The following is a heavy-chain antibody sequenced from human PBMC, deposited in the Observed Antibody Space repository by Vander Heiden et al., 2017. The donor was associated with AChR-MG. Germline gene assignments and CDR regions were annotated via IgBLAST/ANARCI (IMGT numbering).Heavy chain of an antibody. CDR1: GFTFSGYG. Sequence: QVQLVESGGGVVQPGRSLRLSCAASGFTFSGYGMHWVSQAPGKGLEWVAVIWYDGSNKYYADSVKGRFTISRDNSKNTLYLQMNSLRAEDTAVYYCAREPQKYSGSYYFDYWGQGTLVTVSS. CDR2: IWYDGSNK. D-gene: IGHD1-26*01. V-gene: IGHV3-33*01. J-gene: IGHJ4*02. CDR3: AREPQKYSGSYYFDY.